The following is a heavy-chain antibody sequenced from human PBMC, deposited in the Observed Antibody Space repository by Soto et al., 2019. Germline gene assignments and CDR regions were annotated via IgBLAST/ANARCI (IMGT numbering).Heavy chain of an antibody. D-gene: IGHD4-4*01. V-gene: IGHV3-7*01. CDR2: IKPDESEK. Sequence: VGSLRLSCTASGFTSSDSWMTWVRQAPGKGLEWVARIKPDESEKKYADSVKGRFSISRDNAKNSMYLQMDSLRGEDTAVYYCVRGGSNYASWGQGTLVTVSS. CDR1: GFTSSDSW. J-gene: IGHJ5*02. CDR3: VRGGSNYAS.